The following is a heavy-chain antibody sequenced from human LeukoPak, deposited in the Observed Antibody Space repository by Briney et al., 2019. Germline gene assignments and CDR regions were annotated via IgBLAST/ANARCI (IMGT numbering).Heavy chain of an antibody. D-gene: IGHD6-25*01. CDR1: GFTFSSYW. CDR3: ARDGHSSANWFDP. CDR2: IKQDGSEK. J-gene: IGHJ5*02. V-gene: IGHV3-7*01. Sequence: GGSLRLSCAASGFTFSSYWMSWARQAPGKGLEWVANIKQDGSEKYYVDSVKGRFTISRDNAKNSLYLQMNSMRAEDTAVYYCARDGHSSANWFDPWGQGTLVTVSS.